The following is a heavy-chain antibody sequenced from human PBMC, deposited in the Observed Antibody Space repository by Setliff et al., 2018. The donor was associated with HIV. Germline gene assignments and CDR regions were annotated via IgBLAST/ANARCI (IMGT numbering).Heavy chain of an antibody. Sequence: PSETLSLTCRVSEYSISSGFYWGWVRQPPGKRLEGVGGFFHGGDSYYNPSLKGRFTISVDTSKNQFFLTMPSVTATDTAVYYCARGASIEEYNWFDPWGQGTLVTVS. V-gene: IGHV4-38-2*01. D-gene: IGHD6-6*01. CDR1: EYSISSGFY. CDR3: ARGASIEEYNWFDP. J-gene: IGHJ5*02. CDR2: FFHGGDS.